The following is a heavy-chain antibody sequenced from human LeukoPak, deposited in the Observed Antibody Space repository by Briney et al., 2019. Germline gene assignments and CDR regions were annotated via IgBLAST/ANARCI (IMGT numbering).Heavy chain of an antibody. CDR2: IYYSGST. CDR3: ASSRSSGWYKFDY. V-gene: IGHV4-39*07. D-gene: IGHD6-19*01. CDR1: GGSISSSSYY. J-gene: IGHJ4*02. Sequence: SETLSLTCTVSGGSISSSSYYWGWIRQPPGKGLEWIGSIYYSGSTYYNPSLKSRVTISVDTSKNQFSLKLSSVTAAGTAVYYCASSRSSGWYKFDYWGQGTLVTVSS.